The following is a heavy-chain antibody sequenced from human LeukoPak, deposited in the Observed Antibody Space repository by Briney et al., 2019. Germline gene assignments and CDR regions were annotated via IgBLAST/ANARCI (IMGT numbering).Heavy chain of an antibody. CDR1: GFRFREDC. V-gene: IGHV3-7*01. CDR3: ARARLTDYYSAADS. Sequence: GGSLRLSCEAAGFRFREDCRTWGRQVPEKGQEWVANINQDGTEKYYGDSVKGRFTISRDNAKSSLFLQMNSLRAGDTAVYHCARARLTDYYSAADSWGRGILVPVSS. D-gene: IGHD3-9*01. CDR2: INQDGTEK. J-gene: IGHJ5*01.